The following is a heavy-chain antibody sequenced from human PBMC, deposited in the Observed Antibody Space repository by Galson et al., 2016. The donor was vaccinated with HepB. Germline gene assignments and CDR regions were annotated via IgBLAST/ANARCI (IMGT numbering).Heavy chain of an antibody. CDR3: APDFQLGIPDYFDY. Sequence: SLRLSCAASGLIFSNYDFHWVRQAPGKGLEWVAVISTAGRTKFYAESVKGRSTISRDNSRNTLYLEISSLTTEDAALYYFAPDFQLGIPDYFDYWGQGTLVSVSS. D-gene: IGHD1-14*01. CDR2: ISTAGRTK. V-gene: IGHV3-30-3*02. J-gene: IGHJ4*02. CDR1: GLIFSNYD.